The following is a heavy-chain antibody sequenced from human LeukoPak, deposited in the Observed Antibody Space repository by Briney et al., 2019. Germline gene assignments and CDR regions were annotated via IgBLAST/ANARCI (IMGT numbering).Heavy chain of an antibody. V-gene: IGHV4-59*01. D-gene: IGHD6-19*01. CDR2: IHYSGNA. CDR1: GDFISTYY. J-gene: IGHJ4*02. Sequence: SETLSLTCTVSGDFISTYYWSWIRQPPGKGLEWIGYIHYSGNANYNPSLKRRGTISIDTSKSQFSLNLSSVTAADTAVYYRARGLSNGWSSPNFEYWGQGTLVTVSS. CDR3: ARGLSNGWSSPNFEY.